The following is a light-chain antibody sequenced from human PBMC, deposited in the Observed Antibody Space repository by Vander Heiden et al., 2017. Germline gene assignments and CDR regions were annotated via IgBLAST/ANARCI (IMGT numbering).Light chain of an antibody. Sequence: DIVMTQSPDSLAVSLGERDTINCKSSQSVLYSSNNKNYLAWYQQKPGQPPKLLIYWASTRESGVPDRFSGSGSGTDFTLTISSLQAEDVAVYYCQQDDSTPLTFGGGTKVEIK. V-gene: IGKV4-1*01. CDR1: QSVLYSSNNKNY. CDR2: WAS. J-gene: IGKJ4*01. CDR3: QQDDSTPLT.